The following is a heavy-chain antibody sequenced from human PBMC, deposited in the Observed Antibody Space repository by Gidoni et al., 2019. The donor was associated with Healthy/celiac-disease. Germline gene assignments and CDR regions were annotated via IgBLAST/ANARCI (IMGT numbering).Heavy chain of an antibody. Sequence: QVQLQESGPGLVKPSQTLSLTCTVSGGSISSGDYYWSWIRQPPGKGLEWIGYIYYSGSTYYNPSLKSRVTIPVDTSKNQFSLKLSSVTAADTAVYYCARGGITIFGVVTDFDYWGQGTLVTVSS. CDR2: IYYSGST. J-gene: IGHJ4*02. D-gene: IGHD3-3*01. V-gene: IGHV4-30-4*01. CDR3: ARGGITIFGVVTDFDY. CDR1: GGSISSGDYY.